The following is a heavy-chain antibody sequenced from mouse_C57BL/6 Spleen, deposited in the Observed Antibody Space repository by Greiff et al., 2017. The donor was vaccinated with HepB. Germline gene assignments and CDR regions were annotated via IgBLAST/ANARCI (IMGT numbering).Heavy chain of an antibody. Sequence: QVQLQQPGAELVRPGSSVKLSCKASGYTFTSYWMDWVKQRPGQGLEWIGNIYPSDSETHYNQKFKDKATLTVDKSSSTAYMQLSSLTSEDSAVYYCARCHDYDVGLGYYAMDYWGQGTSVTVSS. CDR1: GYTFTSYW. J-gene: IGHJ4*01. CDR2: IYPSDSET. CDR3: ARCHDYDVGLGYYAMDY. V-gene: IGHV1-61*01. D-gene: IGHD2-4*01.